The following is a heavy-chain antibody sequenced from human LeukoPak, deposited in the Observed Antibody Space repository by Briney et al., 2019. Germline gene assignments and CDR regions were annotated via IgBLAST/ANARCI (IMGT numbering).Heavy chain of an antibody. D-gene: IGHD2-15*01. CDR1: GGSISSSSYY. Sequence: PSETLSLTCTVSGGSISSSSYYWGWIRQPPGKGLEWIGSIYYSGSTYYNPSLKSRVTISVDTSKNQFSLKLSSVTAADTAVYYCARPGGGSPRGWFDPWGQGTLVTVSS. CDR2: IYYSGST. CDR3: ARPGGGSPRGWFDP. J-gene: IGHJ5*02. V-gene: IGHV4-39*01.